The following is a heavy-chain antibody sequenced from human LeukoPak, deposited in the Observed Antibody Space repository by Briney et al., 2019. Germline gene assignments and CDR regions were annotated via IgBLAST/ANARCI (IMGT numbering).Heavy chain of an antibody. CDR2: FDPEDGET. J-gene: IGHJ4*02. CDR1: GGTFSSYA. V-gene: IGHV1-24*01. Sequence: ASVKVSCKASGGTFSSYAISWVRQAPGKGLEWMGGFDPEDGETIYAQKFQGRVTMTEDTSTDTAYMELSSLRSEDTAVYYCATAPLGGYYDSSGYSWYFDYWGQGTLVTVSS. D-gene: IGHD3-22*01. CDR3: ATAPLGGYYDSSGYSWYFDY.